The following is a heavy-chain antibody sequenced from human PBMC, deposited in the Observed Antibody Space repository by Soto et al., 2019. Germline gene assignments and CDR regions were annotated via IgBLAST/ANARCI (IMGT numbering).Heavy chain of an antibody. CDR1: GYTFTSYG. CDR2: ISAYNGNT. V-gene: IGHV1-18*01. Sequence: QVQLVQSGAEVKKPGASVKVSCKASGYTFTSYGISWVRQAPGQGLEWMGWISAYNGNTNYAQKLQGRVTMTTDTSTSTAYMELRSLGSDDTAVYYCARYENDYGDYGSNWFDPWGQGTLVTVSS. CDR3: ARYENDYGDYGSNWFDP. J-gene: IGHJ5*02. D-gene: IGHD4-17*01.